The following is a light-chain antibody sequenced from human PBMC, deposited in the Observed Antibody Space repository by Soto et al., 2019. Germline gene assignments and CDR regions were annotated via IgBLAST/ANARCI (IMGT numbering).Light chain of an antibody. CDR3: AAWDDSLSGPV. V-gene: IGLV1-47*01. Sequence: QSVVSQPPSASGTPGQRVTISCSGTSSNIGSNYVYWYQRLPGTAPKLLIYRNNQRPSGVPDRFSGSTSGTSASLAISGLRSEDEADYYCAAWDDSLSGPVLGGGTKLTVL. J-gene: IGLJ3*02. CDR1: SSNIGSNY. CDR2: RNN.